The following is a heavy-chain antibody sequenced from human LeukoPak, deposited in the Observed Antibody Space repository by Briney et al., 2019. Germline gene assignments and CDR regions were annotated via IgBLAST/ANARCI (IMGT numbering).Heavy chain of an antibody. CDR2: ISDSGSS. J-gene: IGHJ2*01. D-gene: IGHD6-19*01. CDR3: ARVIGADTAYWYFDL. Sequence: SETLSLTCIVSGGSISSYYWSWIRQPPGKGLEWIAYISDSGSSNYNPSLKSRVTISIDTSRNQFSLKLSSVTAADTAVYYCARVIGADTAYWYFDLWGRGTLVTVSS. CDR1: GGSISSYY. V-gene: IGHV4-59*01.